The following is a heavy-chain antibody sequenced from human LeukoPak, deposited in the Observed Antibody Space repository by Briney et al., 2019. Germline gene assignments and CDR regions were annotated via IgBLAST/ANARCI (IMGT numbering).Heavy chain of an antibody. CDR2: MNPNSGNT. CDR1: GYTFTSYD. D-gene: IGHD5-18*01. Sequence: ASVKVSCKASGYTFTSYDINWVRQATGQGLEWMGWMNPNSGNTGYAQKFQGRVTMTRNTSISTAYMELSSLRSEDTAVYYCATRCGYSYGRIQAFDPWGQGTLVTVSS. V-gene: IGHV1-8*01. CDR3: ATRCGYSYGRIQAFDP. J-gene: IGHJ5*02.